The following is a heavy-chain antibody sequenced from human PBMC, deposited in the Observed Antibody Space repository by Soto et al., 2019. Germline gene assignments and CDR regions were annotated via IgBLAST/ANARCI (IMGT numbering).Heavy chain of an antibody. J-gene: IGHJ5*02. CDR1: GFTFDTNG. CDR3: AKPKQQLVLPGWFDP. D-gene: IGHD6-13*01. V-gene: IGHV3-23*01. CDR2: ISAGGTTT. Sequence: GGSLRLSCAASGFTFDTNGMTWVRQVPGKGLEWVSAISAGGTTTYYADPVKGRFTISRDNSRNMLYLQMNSLRAEDAAVYYCAKPKQQLVLPGWFDPWGQGTLVTVSS.